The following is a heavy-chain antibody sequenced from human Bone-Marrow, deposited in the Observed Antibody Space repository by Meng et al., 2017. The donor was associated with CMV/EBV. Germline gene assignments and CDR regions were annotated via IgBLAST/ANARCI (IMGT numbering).Heavy chain of an antibody. J-gene: IGHJ4*02. CDR1: GLTFSNYA. V-gene: IGHV3-30*04. D-gene: IGHD2-2*01. CDR2: ISLDGNNK. Sequence: GGSVALPWAPSGLTFSNYAMCWVRQAPGKGLEWVAVISLDGNNKYYSDAVKGRFTISRDNSKNTLYVQMNNLRAEDTAVYYCARDRRKGPSSTTSSFWGQGTLVTVSS. CDR3: ARDRRKGPSSTTSSF.